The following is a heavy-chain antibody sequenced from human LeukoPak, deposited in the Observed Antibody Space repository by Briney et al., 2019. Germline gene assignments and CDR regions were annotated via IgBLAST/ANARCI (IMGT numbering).Heavy chain of an antibody. Sequence: TGGSLRLSCAASGFTFSSYSMTWVRQAPGKGLEWVSSISSSSSSYIYYADSVRGRFTISRDNAKNSPYLQMNSLRAEDTAVYYCGGSGDYIAYRGDDDYWGQGTLVTVSS. V-gene: IGHV3-21*01. CDR3: GGSGDYIAYRGDDDY. D-gene: IGHD4-17*01. J-gene: IGHJ4*02. CDR1: GFTFSSYS. CDR2: ISSSSSSYI.